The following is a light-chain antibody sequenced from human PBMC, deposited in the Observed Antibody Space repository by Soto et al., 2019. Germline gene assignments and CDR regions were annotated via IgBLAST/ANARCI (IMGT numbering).Light chain of an antibody. CDR3: QQRSRSLT. Sequence: EIVLTQSPDTLSLSPGGRATLSCRASQSVGSSLAWYQQKPGQAPRLLIYDAANRPTGIPARFSGSGSGTDFTLTSSSLEPEDFAVYFCQQRSRSLTFGGGTRVE. V-gene: IGKV3-11*01. CDR1: QSVGSS. J-gene: IGKJ4*01. CDR2: DAA.